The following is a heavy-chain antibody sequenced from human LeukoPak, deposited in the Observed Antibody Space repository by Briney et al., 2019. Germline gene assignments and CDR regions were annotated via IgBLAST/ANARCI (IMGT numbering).Heavy chain of an antibody. V-gene: IGHV3-53*04. Sequence: GGSLRLSCAASGFTVSSNYMSWVRQAPGKGLEWVSVIYGGGNTYYADSVKGRFTISRHNSKNTLYLQMNSLRAEDTAVYYCARDVHPYAFDIWGQGTMVTVSS. J-gene: IGHJ3*02. CDR2: IYGGGNT. CDR3: ARDVHPYAFDI. CDR1: GFTVSSNY.